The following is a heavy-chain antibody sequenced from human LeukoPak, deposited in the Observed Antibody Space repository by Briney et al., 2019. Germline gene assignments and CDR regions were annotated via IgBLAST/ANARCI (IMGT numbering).Heavy chain of an antibody. V-gene: IGHV1-8*01. CDR1: GYTSTSYD. Sequence: GASVKVSCKASGYTSTSYDINWVRQATGQGLEWMGWMNPNSGNTGYAQKFQGRVTMTRNTSVSTAYMELSSLRSEDTAVYYCARVGNYYDSSGYYPKFDYWGQGTLVTVSS. CDR3: ARVGNYYDSSGYYPKFDY. CDR2: MNPNSGNT. D-gene: IGHD3-22*01. J-gene: IGHJ4*02.